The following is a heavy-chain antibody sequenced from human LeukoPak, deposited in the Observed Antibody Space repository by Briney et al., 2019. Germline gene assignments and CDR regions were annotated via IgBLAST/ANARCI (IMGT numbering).Heavy chain of an antibody. CDR3: ASLHRPAGWFDP. Sequence: ASVKVSCKASGGTFSSYAISWVRQAPGQGLEWMGGIIPIFGTANYAQKFQGRVTITADESTSTAYMELSSLRSEDTAVYYCASLHRPAGWFDPWGQGTLVTVSS. CDR1: GGTFSSYA. J-gene: IGHJ5*02. CDR2: IIPIFGTA. V-gene: IGHV1-69*13.